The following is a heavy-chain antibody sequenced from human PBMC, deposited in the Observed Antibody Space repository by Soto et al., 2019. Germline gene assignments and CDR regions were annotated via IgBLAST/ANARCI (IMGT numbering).Heavy chain of an antibody. J-gene: IGHJ6*02. CDR2: ISSRGDRT. V-gene: IGHV3-23*01. CDR1: GFTFSRYA. Sequence: PGGSLRLSCAGSGFTFSRYAMNWVRQAPGKGLEWVSIISSRGDRTSYAESVKGRFTISRDDSKNTLFLHMNSLGAEDTAVYYCAKETGYSYGSQPTALDVWGQGTTVTVSS. CDR3: AKETGYSYGSQPTALDV. D-gene: IGHD5-18*01.